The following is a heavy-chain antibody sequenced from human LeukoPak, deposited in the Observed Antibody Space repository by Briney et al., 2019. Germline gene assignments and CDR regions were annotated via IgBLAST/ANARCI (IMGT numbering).Heavy chain of an antibody. J-gene: IGHJ4*02. V-gene: IGHV3-23*01. CDR1: GFTFSNYA. CDR3: AKDGGPTVFYYFDS. Sequence: GGSLRLSCVASGFTFSNYAMSWVRQAPGKGLELVSGISGDSGGTNYADSVKGRFTISRDNSKNTLYLQMNSLRAEDTAAYYCAKDGGPTVFYYFDSWGQGTLVTVSS. CDR2: ISGDSGGT. D-gene: IGHD1-1*01.